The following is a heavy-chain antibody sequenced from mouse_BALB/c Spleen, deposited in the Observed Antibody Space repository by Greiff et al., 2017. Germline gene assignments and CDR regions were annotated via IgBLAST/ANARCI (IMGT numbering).Heavy chain of an antibody. V-gene: IGHV14-3*02. J-gene: IGHJ3*01. Sequence: EVQRVESGAELVKPGASVKLSCTASGFNIKDTYMHWVKQRPEQGLEWIGRIDPANGNTKYDPKFQGKATITADTSSNTAYLQLSSLTSEDTAVYYCAREDYALAYWGQGTLVTVSA. CDR3: AREDYALAY. D-gene: IGHD1-1*02. CDR2: IDPANGNT. CDR1: GFNIKDTY.